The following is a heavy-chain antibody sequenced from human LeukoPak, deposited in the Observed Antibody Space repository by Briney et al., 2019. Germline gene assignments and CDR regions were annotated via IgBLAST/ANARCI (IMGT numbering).Heavy chain of an antibody. CDR1: GGSISGSH. CDR3: VARPLTAPRAWFDP. Sequence: SETLSLTCTVSGGSISGSHRGWIRQPPGKGLEWIMSLYSTGTTEYTASLKSRVAMSVDTSKNTLSLKLTSLTAADTAVYFCVARPLTAPRAWFDPWGQGLLVTVSA. V-gene: IGHV4-59*08. D-gene: IGHD5-18*01. J-gene: IGHJ5*02. CDR2: LYSTGTT.